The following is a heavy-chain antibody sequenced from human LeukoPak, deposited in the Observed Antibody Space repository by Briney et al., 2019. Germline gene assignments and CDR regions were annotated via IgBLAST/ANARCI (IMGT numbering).Heavy chain of an antibody. CDR2: ISASGGST. Sequence: GGSLRLSCAASGFNFSRHAMNWVRQAPGKGLEGVSTISASGGSTYYFVKGRFTISRDNSKNTLYLQMNSLRAEDTAVYYCAKGYCSSTTCKESFFDYWGQGTLVTVSS. D-gene: IGHD2-2*01. CDR3: AKGYCSSTTCKESFFDY. CDR1: GFNFSRHA. V-gene: IGHV3-23*01. J-gene: IGHJ4*02.